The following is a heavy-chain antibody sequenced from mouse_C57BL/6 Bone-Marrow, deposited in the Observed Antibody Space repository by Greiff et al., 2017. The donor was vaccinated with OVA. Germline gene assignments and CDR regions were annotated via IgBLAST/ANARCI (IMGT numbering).Heavy chain of an antibody. CDR3: SEDSAVYYCASSYDGLWYFDV. CDR1: YTFSRRVH. J-gene: IGHJ1*03. V-gene: IGHV1-87*01. Sequence: QVQLQQSGPELARPWASVKISCQAFYTFSRRVHFAIRDTNYWMQWVKQRPGQGLEWIGAIYPGNGDTSYNQKFKGKATLTADKSASTAYMQLISLTSEDSAVYYCASSYDGLWYFDVWGTGTTVTVSS. D-gene: IGHD2-3*01. CDR2: GQGLEWIG.